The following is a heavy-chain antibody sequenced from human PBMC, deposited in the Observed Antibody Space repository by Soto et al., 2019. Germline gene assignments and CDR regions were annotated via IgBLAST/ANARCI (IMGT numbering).Heavy chain of an antibody. Sequence: GGSLRLSCAASGFTFSIFAMSWVRQSLGKGLEWVSTISGSGGSTYYADAVKGRFSISRDNSMGTLYLQMKSLRVKDTAIYYCAKEVSLGSTVDLGYWGQGTLVTVSS. D-gene: IGHD7-27*01. CDR3: AKEVSLGSTVDLGY. V-gene: IGHV3-23*01. J-gene: IGHJ4*02. CDR2: ISGSGGST. CDR1: GFTFSIFA.